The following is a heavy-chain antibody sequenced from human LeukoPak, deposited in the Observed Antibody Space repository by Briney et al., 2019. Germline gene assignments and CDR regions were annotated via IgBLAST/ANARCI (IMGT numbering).Heavy chain of an antibody. D-gene: IGHD3-22*01. J-gene: IGHJ3*02. Sequence: GGSLRLSCAASGFTFSSFAMSWVRQAPGKGLEWVSAISGSGGSTYYADSVKGRFTISRDNSKNTLYLKTNSLRAEDTAVYYWAKASRVIEVADAFDIWGQGTMVTVSS. CDR1: GFTFSSFA. V-gene: IGHV3-23*01. CDR3: AKASRVIEVADAFDI. CDR2: ISGSGGST.